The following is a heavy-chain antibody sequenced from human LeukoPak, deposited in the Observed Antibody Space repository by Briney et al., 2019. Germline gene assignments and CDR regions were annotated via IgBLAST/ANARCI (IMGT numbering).Heavy chain of an antibody. D-gene: IGHD3/OR15-3a*01. CDR1: GFTFGDYA. CDR2: IRSRAYGGAT. CDR3: TRGEVQLDY. J-gene: IGHJ4*02. V-gene: IGHV3-49*04. Sequence: PGRSLRLSCTASGFTFGDYALTWVRQAPGKGLEGVGFIRSRAYGGATEYAASVRGRFTISRDDSKSIAYLQMSSLKTEDTAVYYCTRGEVQLDYWGQGTLVTVSS.